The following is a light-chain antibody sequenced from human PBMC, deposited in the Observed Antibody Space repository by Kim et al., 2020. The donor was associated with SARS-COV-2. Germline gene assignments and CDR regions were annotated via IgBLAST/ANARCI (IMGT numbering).Light chain of an antibody. CDR1: SSDVGGYNY. CDR2: DVS. V-gene: IGLV2-14*04. J-gene: IGLJ2*01. CDR3: SSYTSSSTFVV. Sequence: QSITISRTGTSSDVGGYNYVSWYQQHPGKAPKLMIYDVSKRPSGVSNRFSGSKSGNTASLTISGLQAEDEADYYCSSYTSSSTFVVFGGGTQLTVL.